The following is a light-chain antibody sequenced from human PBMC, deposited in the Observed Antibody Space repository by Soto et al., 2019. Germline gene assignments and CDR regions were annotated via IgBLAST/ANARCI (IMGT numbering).Light chain of an antibody. J-gene: IGLJ1*01. CDR3: QSYDSGLSDYL. Sequence: QSALTQPASVSGSPGQSIAISCTGTRSDVGAYNYVSWYQQHPGKAPKLLIYVNDRRPSEVADRFSGSKSGTSASLAITGLQAEDEADYYCQSYDSGLSDYLFGSGTKVTVL. CDR2: VND. CDR1: RSDVGAYNY. V-gene: IGLV2-14*03.